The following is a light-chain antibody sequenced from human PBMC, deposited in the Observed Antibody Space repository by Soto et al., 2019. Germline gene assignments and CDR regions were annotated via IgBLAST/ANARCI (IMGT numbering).Light chain of an antibody. J-gene: IGKJ2*01. V-gene: IGKV1-39*01. CDR2: AAS. CDR3: QQSYSTPNT. CDR1: QSISSY. Sequence: DIQMTQSTSSLSASLGDRVTITWRASQSISSYLNWYQQKQGKAPKLLIYAASSLQSGVPSRFSGSGYGTDFNLTISSLQTEDFATYYCQQSYSTPNTFGQGTKVDIK.